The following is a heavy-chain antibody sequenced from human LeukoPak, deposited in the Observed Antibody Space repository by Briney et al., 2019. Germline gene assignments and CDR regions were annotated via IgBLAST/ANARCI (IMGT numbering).Heavy chain of an antibody. J-gene: IGHJ4*02. V-gene: IGHV4-34*01. CDR1: GGSFSGYY. CDR3: ARGRGFTMVRGVPGY. Sequence: SETLSLTCAVYGGSFSGYYWSWIRQPPGKGLEWIGEINHSGSTNYNPSLKSRVTISVDTSKNQFSLKLSSVTAADTAVYYCARGRGFTMVRGVPGYWGQGTLVTVSS. CDR2: INHSGST. D-gene: IGHD3-10*01.